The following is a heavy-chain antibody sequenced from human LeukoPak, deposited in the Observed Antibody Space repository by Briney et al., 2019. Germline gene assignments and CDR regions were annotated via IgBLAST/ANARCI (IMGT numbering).Heavy chain of an antibody. V-gene: IGHV3-30-3*01. D-gene: IGHD3-16*02. CDR3: ARGGMITFGGVIVDY. CDR2: ISYDGSNK. J-gene: IGHJ4*02. CDR1: GFTFSSYA. Sequence: GESLRLSCAASGFTFSSYAMHWVRQAPGKGLEWVAVISYDGSNKYYADSVKGRFTISRDNSKNTLYLQMNSLRAEDTAVYYCARGGMITFGGVIVDYWGQGTLVTVSS.